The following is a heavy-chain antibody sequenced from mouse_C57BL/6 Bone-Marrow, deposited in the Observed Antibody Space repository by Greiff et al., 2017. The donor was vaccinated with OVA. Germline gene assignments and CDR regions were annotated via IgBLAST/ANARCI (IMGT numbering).Heavy chain of an antibody. CDR3: AREGYYGSSYEDWYFDV. J-gene: IGHJ1*03. D-gene: IGHD1-1*01. CDR2: ILPGSGST. V-gene: IGHV1-9*01. CDR1: GYTFTGYW. Sequence: QVQLQQPGAELVKPGASVKLSCKATGYTFTGYWIEWVKQRPGHGLEWIGEILPGSGSTNYNEKFKGKATFTADTSSNTAYMQLSSLTTEDSAIYYCAREGYYGSSYEDWYFDVWGTGTTVTVSS.